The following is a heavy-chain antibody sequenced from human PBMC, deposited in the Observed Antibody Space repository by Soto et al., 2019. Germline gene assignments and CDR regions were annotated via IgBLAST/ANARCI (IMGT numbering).Heavy chain of an antibody. Sequence: GESLKISCTGSGYSFTSYWISWVRQMPGKGLEWMGRIDPSDSYTNYSPSFQGHVTISADKSISTAYLQWSSLKASDTAMYYCARQRSGRYGGYYYYGMDVWGQGTTVTVSS. CDR1: GYSFTSYW. D-gene: IGHD1-26*01. CDR3: ARQRSGRYGGYYYYGMDV. J-gene: IGHJ6*02. CDR2: IDPSDSYT. V-gene: IGHV5-10-1*01.